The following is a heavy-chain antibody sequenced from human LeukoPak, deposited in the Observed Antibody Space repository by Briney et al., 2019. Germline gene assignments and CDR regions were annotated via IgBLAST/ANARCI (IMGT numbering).Heavy chain of an antibody. CDR3: ASSLYGDYIDY. J-gene: IGHJ4*02. CDR2: FSGSGGGT. Sequence: GGSLRLSCAASGFTFSNYAMSWVRQAPGKGLEWVSTFSGSGGGTYYADSVKGRFTISRDNSKNTLYLQMNSLRAEDTAVYYCASSLYGDYIDYWGQGTLITVSS. V-gene: IGHV3-23*01. D-gene: IGHD4-17*01. CDR1: GFTFSNYA.